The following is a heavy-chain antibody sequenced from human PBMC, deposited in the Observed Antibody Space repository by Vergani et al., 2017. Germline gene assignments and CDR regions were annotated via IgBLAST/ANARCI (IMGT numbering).Heavy chain of an antibody. CDR2: LSASDRRT. CDR3: ARVDYDSSGYYYDYYYYYMDV. D-gene: IGHD3-22*01. V-gene: IGHV3-23*01. J-gene: IGHJ6*03. CDR1: GFTFIMRA. Sequence: EVQLLESGGDLVQPGGSLRLSCAASGFTFIMRAMSWVRQAPGKGLEWVSTLSASDRRTHYADSVKGRFTISRDNAKNSLYLQMNSLRAEDTAVYYCARVDYDSSGYYYDYYYYYMDVWGKGP.